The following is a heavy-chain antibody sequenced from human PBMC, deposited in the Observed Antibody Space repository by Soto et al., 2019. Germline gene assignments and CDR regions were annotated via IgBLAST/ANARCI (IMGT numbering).Heavy chain of an antibody. D-gene: IGHD3-9*01. V-gene: IGHV4-34*01. CDR1: GGYFSGYY. J-gene: IGHJ4*02. CDR3: ARGYKLLRYFDWVGEGPIL. CDR2: INHSGST. Sequence: SETLSLTCAVYGGYFSGYYWSWIRQPPGKGLEWIGEINHSGSTNYNPSLKSRVTISVDTSKNQFSLKLSSVTAADTAVYYCARGYKLLRYFDWVGEGPILWGQGTLVTVSS.